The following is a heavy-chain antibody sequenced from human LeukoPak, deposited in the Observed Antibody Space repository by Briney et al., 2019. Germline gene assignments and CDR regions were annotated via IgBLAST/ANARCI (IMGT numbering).Heavy chain of an antibody. J-gene: IGHJ4*02. Sequence: PSETLSLTCTVSGGSTSSDYWSWIRQSPGKGLEWVGYVYNSGDTGKNPSLKSRVTILLDTSKNQFSLKLSSVTAADTAVYYCASYDFWSGFFDYWGQGTLVTVSS. CDR3: ASYDFWSGFFDY. D-gene: IGHD3-3*01. CDR2: VYNSGDT. V-gene: IGHV4-59*12. CDR1: GGSTSSDY.